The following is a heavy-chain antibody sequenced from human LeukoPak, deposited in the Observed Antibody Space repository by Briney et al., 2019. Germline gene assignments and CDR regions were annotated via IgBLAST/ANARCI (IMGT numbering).Heavy chain of an antibody. D-gene: IGHD2-2*01. CDR2: INPNGGHT. V-gene: IGHV1-46*01. CDR3: ARSKDNRGYDVRHLDY. Sequence: ASVKVSCKTGGFTFISNYLRWVRQAPGQGLEWMGMINPNGGHTDYAQNFQDRVTMTRDMSTSTVYMELSSLRSEDTAVFYCARSKDNRGYDVRHLDYWGQGTLVTVSS. CDR1: GFTFISNY. J-gene: IGHJ4*02.